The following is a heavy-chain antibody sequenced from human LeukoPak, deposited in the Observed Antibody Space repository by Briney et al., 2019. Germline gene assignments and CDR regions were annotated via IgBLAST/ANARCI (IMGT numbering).Heavy chain of an antibody. Sequence: GGSLRLSCAASGFTFSSYWMSWVRQAPGKGLEWVANIKQDGSEKYYVDSVKGRFTISRDNAKNSLYLQMNSLRAEDTAVYYCARDKSADYGDSYFDSWGQGILVTVSS. CDR3: ARDKSADYGDSYFDS. CDR2: IKQDGSEK. V-gene: IGHV3-7*01. D-gene: IGHD4-17*01. CDR1: GFTFSSYW. J-gene: IGHJ4*02.